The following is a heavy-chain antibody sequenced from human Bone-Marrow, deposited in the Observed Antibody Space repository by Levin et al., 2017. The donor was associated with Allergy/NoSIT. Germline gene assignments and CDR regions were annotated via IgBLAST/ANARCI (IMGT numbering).Heavy chain of an antibody. CDR3: VKDTSGVVSAASDFDY. D-gene: IGHD2-2*01. V-gene: IGHV3-9*01. CDR1: RFTFGDYA. Sequence: LSLTCEASRFTFGDYAMHWVRQDPAKGLEWVSGISWNGGYIAYADSVKGRFTISRDNAKNSLYLQMNSLRVEDTALYYCVKDTSGVVSAASDFDYWGQGTLVTVSS. J-gene: IGHJ4*02. CDR2: ISWNGGYI.